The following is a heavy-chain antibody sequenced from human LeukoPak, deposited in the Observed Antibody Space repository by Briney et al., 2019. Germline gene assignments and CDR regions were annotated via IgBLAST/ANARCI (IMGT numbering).Heavy chain of an antibody. D-gene: IGHD2-2*01. V-gene: IGHV1-24*01. CDR1: GYTLTELS. CDR2: FDPEDGET. Sequence: ASVKVSCKVSGYTLTELSMHWVRQAPGKGLEWMGGFDPEDGETIYAQKFQGRVTMTEDTSTDTAYMELSSLRSEDTAVYYCATDRHQYCSSTSCYVSDYWGQGTLVTVSS. J-gene: IGHJ4*02. CDR3: ATDRHQYCSSTSCYVSDY.